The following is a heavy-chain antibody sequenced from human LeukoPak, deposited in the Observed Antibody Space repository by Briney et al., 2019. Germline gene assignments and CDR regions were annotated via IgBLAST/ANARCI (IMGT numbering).Heavy chain of an antibody. V-gene: IGHV4-30-2*01. CDR2: IYHSGST. Sequence: SETLSLTCAVSGGSISSGGYSWSWIRQPPGTGLEWIGYIYHSGSTYYNPSLKSRVTISVDRSKNQFSLKLSSVTAADTAVYYCARDWGSSSAFDIWGQGTMVTVSS. CDR1: GGSISSGGYS. D-gene: IGHD6-6*01. J-gene: IGHJ3*02. CDR3: ARDWGSSSAFDI.